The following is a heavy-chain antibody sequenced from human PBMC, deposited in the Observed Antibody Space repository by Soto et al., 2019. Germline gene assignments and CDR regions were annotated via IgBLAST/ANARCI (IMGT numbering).Heavy chain of an antibody. V-gene: IGHV4-59*01. J-gene: IGHJ6*03. CDR2: IYYSGST. CDR1: GGSLSRYC. D-gene: IGHD3-3*01. CDR3: AREAVKDDFWSGYYSLYYYYYLDV. Sequence: QVQLQESGPGLVKPSETLSLTFTVSGGSLSRYCWSWIRQPPGKGLECIGYIYYSGSTNYNPSLKGRVTISVNTSKNQFSLNLRSATAADTAVYYCAREAVKDDFWSGYYSLYYYYYLDVWGKGTTVTVSS.